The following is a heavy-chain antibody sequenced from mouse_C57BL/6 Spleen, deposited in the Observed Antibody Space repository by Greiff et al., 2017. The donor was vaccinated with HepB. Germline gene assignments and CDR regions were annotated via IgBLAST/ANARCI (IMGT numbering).Heavy chain of an antibody. Sequence: EVQLVESGGGLVQPKGSLKLSCAASGFSFNTYAMNWVRQAPGKGLEWVARIRSKSNNYATYYADSVKDRFTISRDDSESMLYLQMNNLKTEDTAMYYCGRQNYDGYYFDYWGQGTTLTVSS. CDR2: IRSKSNNYAT. D-gene: IGHD2-4*01. J-gene: IGHJ2*01. V-gene: IGHV10-1*01. CDR1: GFSFNTYA. CDR3: GRQNYDGYYFDY.